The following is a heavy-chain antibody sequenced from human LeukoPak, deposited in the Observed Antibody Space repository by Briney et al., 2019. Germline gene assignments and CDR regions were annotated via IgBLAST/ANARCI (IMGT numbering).Heavy chain of an antibody. CDR1: GGSISGYY. CDR3: ARGALDTKTRFDY. Sequence: SETLSLTCTVSGGSISGYYWSWIQQPPGKGLEWIGYIYYSGSTKYNPSLKSRVTISVDASKNQFSLRLSSLTAADTAVYYCARGALDTKTRFDYWGQGTLVTVSS. D-gene: IGHD5-18*01. V-gene: IGHV4-59*01. J-gene: IGHJ4*02. CDR2: IYYSGST.